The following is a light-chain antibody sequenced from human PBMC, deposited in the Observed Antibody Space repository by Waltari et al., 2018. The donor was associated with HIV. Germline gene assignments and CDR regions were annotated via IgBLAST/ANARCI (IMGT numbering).Light chain of an antibody. J-gene: IGLJ2*01. CDR2: GKN. Sequence: SSELTQDPAVSVALGQTVRITCQGDSLRRYYASWYQQKPGQAPILVIYGKNNRPSGIPDRFSGSSSGNTASLTITGGQAEDEADYYCNSRDSSGNHLVFGGGTKLTVL. CDR3: NSRDSSGNHLV. V-gene: IGLV3-19*01. CDR1: SLRRYY.